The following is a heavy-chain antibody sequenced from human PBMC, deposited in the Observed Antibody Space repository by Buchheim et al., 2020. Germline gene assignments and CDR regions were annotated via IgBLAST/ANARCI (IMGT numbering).Heavy chain of an antibody. CDR1: GFSFINYG. J-gene: IGHJ4*02. CDR2: ISNDGSNK. D-gene: IGHD2-15*01. V-gene: IGHV3-30*18. Sequence: QVQLVESGGGVVQPGRSLRLSCAASGFSFINYGMHWVRQAPGKGLEWVAFISNDGSNKYYADSVKGRFTISRDISETTLYLQMNSLRAEDTAVYYCAKDGHCSGGSCYPNHFDYWGQGTL. CDR3: AKDGHCSGGSCYPNHFDY.